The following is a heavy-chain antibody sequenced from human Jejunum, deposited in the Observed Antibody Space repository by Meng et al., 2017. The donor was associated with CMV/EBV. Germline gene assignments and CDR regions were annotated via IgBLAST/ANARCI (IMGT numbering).Heavy chain of an antibody. CDR2: LYSSGIT. CDR3: ARWSGTYYDY. V-gene: IGHV3-66*01. J-gene: IGHJ4*02. CDR1: GLTVSSNY. D-gene: IGHD1-26*01. Sequence: VQRVEAGGDLVQPWESLRLSCAASGLTVSSNYMSWLRQAPGKGLEWVSILYSSGITYYADSVKGRFTISRDNSKNTLYFQMNTLRAEDTAVYYCARWSGTYYDYWGQGTLVTVSS.